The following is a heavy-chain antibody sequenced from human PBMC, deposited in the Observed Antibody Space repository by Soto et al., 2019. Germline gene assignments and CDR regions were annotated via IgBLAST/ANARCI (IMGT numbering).Heavy chain of an antibody. D-gene: IGHD6-19*01. Sequence: QVQLQESGPGLVKPSETLSLTCTVSGGSISSYYWIWIRQPPGKGLEWIGYIYYSGSTNYNPTLKSRVTISVDRSKNHFSLKLSSVTAADTAVYYCARGVAGTSLGFDYWGQGTLVTVSS. CDR3: ARGVAGTSLGFDY. CDR2: IYYSGST. V-gene: IGHV4-59*08. CDR1: GGSISSYY. J-gene: IGHJ4*02.